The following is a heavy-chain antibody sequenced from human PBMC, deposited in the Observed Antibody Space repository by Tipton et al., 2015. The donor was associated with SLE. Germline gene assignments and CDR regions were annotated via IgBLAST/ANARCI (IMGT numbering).Heavy chain of an antibody. CDR1: GFTFSSYS. CDR2: ISSSSSTI. CDR3: ARDGSGSAHYYYYGMDV. V-gene: IGHV3-48*01. Sequence: GSLRLSCAASGFTFSSYSMNWVRQAPGKGLEWVSYISSSSSTIYYAYSVTGRFTISRDNAKNSLYLQMNSLRAEDTAGYYCARDGSGSAHYYYYGMDVWGQGTTVTVSS. J-gene: IGHJ6*02. D-gene: IGHD3-10*01.